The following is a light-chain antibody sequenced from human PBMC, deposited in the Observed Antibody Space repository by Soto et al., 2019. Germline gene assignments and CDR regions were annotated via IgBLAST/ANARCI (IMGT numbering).Light chain of an antibody. CDR2: AAS. J-gene: IGKJ1*01. CDR1: QSINSY. CDR3: QQSYSTPRT. Sequence: DIQMTQSPFSLSASVGDRVTITCRASQSINSYLNWYQQKPGKAPKLLIYAASSLTSGVPSRFSGSGSGTDFTLTISSLQPEDFATYYCQQSYSTPRTFGQGTKVEIK. V-gene: IGKV1-39*01.